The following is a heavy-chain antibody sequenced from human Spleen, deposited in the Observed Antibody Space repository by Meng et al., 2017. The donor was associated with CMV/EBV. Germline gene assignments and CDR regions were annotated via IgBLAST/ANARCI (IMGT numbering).Heavy chain of an antibody. CDR3: AKDAMEFTVTGYFDY. V-gene: IGHV3-33*06. CDR1: GIIFSRYA. D-gene: IGHD4-17*01. Sequence: PGIIFSRYAMHWVRQSPGKGLEWVAVIWFDGTNNYYADTVKGRFTISRDNSKNILYLQMTSLRAEDTAVYYCAKDAMEFTVTGYFDYWGQGTLVTVSS. CDR2: IWFDGTNN. J-gene: IGHJ4*02.